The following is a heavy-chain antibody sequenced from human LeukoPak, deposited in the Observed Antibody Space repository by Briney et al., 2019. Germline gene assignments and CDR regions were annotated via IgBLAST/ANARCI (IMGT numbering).Heavy chain of an antibody. CDR1: GGSISSYY. Sequence: SETLSLTCTVSGGSISSYYWSWIRQPPGKGLEWVAYIYYSGSTNYNPPLRSRVTISVDTSKNQFSLKLSSVTAADTAVYYCARVLGYCSGGGCSEYFQHWGQGTLVTVSS. J-gene: IGHJ1*01. D-gene: IGHD2-15*01. CDR3: ARVLGYCSGGGCSEYFQH. CDR2: IYYSGST. V-gene: IGHV4-59*01.